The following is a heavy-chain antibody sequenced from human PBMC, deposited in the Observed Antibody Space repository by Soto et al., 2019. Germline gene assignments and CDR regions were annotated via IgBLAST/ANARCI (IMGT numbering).Heavy chain of an antibody. V-gene: IGHV3-23*01. J-gene: IGHJ2*01. Sequence: EEQLLESGRGLIQPGGSLRLACAASGFTFSSYAMTWVRQAPGKGLEWVSSISFSDGGTYYADSVKGRLTISRDNSKNTLFLQMNSLRVEDTAVYYCVKDDRILGRRYFDLWGRGTLVTVSS. CDR3: VKDDRILGRRYFDL. CDR1: GFTFSSYA. D-gene: IGHD2-15*01. CDR2: ISFSDGGT.